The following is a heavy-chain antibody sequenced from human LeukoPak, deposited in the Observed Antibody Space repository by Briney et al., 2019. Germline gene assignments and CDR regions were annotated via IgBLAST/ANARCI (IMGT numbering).Heavy chain of an antibody. CDR3: AKGLLRGLDV. D-gene: IGHD4-17*01. V-gene: IGHV3-23*01. CDR1: GFTFRNSM. CDR2: ISGSGGST. Sequence: GGSLRLSCAASGFTFRNSMISWVRQPPGKGLEWVTAISGSGGSTYYADSVKGRFSISRDNSKKTVYLQMNSLRAEDTAIYYCAKGLLRGLDVWGQGTTVTVSS. J-gene: IGHJ6*02.